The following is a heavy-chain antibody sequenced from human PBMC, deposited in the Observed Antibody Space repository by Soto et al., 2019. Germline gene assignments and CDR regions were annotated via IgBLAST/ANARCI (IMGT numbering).Heavy chain of an antibody. CDR2: INHSGST. V-gene: IGHV4-34*01. CDR3: ARVKLSQSTFYYYYGLNV. Sequence: ETLSLTCAVYGGSFSGYYWSWIRQPPGKGLEWIGEINHSGSTNYNPSLKSRVTISVDTSKNQFSLKLSSVTAADTAVYYCARVKLSQSTFYYYYGLNVWGQGTTVTVSS. CDR1: GGSFSGYY. J-gene: IGHJ6*02.